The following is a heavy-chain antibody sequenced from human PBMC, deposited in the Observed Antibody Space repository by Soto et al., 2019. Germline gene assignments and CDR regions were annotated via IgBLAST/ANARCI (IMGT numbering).Heavy chain of an antibody. V-gene: IGHV3-7*03. J-gene: IGHJ5*02. Sequence: GGSLRLSCAASGFSFSSYWMTWVRQAPGKGLEWVANIIRDGSETYYVDSVKGRFTISRDNAKDSVYLQMNSLRAEDTAVYYCARAVSGSYDPWGQGIMVTVSS. CDR1: GFSFSSYW. CDR2: IIRDGSET. CDR3: ARAVSGSYDP. D-gene: IGHD1-26*01.